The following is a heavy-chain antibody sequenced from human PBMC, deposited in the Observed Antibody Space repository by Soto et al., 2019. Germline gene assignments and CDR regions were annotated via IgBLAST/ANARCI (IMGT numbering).Heavy chain of an antibody. J-gene: IGHJ4*02. Sequence: QVQLQESGPGLVKPSETLSLTCTVSGGSMRGQHWSWIRQPPGKGLEWIGHHSDSTNYNPSLKSRITISTDTSKNQFSLTLSSVTAADTAVYYCATYTVGAGGRGYWGQGTLVTVSS. D-gene: IGHD3-16*01. CDR3: ATYTVGAGGRGY. CDR1: GGSMRGQH. V-gene: IGHV4-4*09. CDR2: HHSDST.